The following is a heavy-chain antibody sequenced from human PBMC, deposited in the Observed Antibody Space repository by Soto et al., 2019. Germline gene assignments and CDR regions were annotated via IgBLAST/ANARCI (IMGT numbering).Heavy chain of an antibody. Sequence: QLQLQESGPGLVKPSETLSLTCTVSGGSISSSSYYWGWIRQPPGKGLEWIGSIYYSGSTYYNPPLXXRXPISVDTAKNQFSLKLSSVTAADTAVYYCATLWGQDWGQGTLVTVSS. J-gene: IGHJ4*02. V-gene: IGHV4-39*01. D-gene: IGHD3-10*01. CDR3: ATLWGQD. CDR2: IYYSGST. CDR1: GGSISSSSYY.